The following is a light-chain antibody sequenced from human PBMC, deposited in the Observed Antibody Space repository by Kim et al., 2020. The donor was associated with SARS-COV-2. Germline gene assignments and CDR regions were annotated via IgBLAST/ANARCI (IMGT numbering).Light chain of an antibody. J-gene: IGLJ2*01. CDR1: SGSIASNY. CDR2: EDN. V-gene: IGLV6-57*02. CDR3: QSYDSSNNVV. Sequence: KTVTISCTGSSGSIASNYVQWYQQRPGSAPTTVIYEDNQRPSGVPDRFSGSIDSSSNSASLTISGLKTEDEADYYCQSYDSSNNVVFGGGTQLTVL.